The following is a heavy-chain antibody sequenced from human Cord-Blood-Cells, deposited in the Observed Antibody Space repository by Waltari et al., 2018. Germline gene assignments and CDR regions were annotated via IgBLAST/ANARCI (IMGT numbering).Heavy chain of an antibody. Sequence: QGLEWMGGIIPIFGTANYAQKFQGRVTITADESTSTAYMELSSLRSEDTAVYYCATRITGTTEVDYWGQGTLVTVSS. CDR3: ATRITGTTEVDY. D-gene: IGHD1-7*01. J-gene: IGHJ4*02. CDR2: IIPIFGTA. V-gene: IGHV1-69*01.